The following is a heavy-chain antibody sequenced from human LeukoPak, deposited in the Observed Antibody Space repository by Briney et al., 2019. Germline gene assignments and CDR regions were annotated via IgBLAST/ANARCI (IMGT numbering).Heavy chain of an antibody. CDR2: IYTSGST. J-gene: IGHJ6*03. Sequence: SETLSLTCTVSGYSISSGSYYWSWIRQPAGKGLEWIGRIYTSGSTNYNPSLKSRVTISVDTSKNQFSLKLSSVTAADTAVYYCARGATWAYYMDVWGKGTTVTISS. V-gene: IGHV4-61*02. D-gene: IGHD7-27*01. CDR3: ARGATWAYYMDV. CDR1: GYSISSGSYY.